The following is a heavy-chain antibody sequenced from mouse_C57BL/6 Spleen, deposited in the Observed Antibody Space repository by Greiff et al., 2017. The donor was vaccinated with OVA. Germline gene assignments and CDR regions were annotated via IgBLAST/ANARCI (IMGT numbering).Heavy chain of an antibody. CDR1: GYTFTSYW. D-gene: IGHD2-1*01. CDR2: IHPNSGST. CDR3: ARRGNYYAMDY. J-gene: IGHJ4*01. V-gene: IGHV1-64*01. Sequence: QVQLQHPGAELVKPGASVKLSCKASGYTFTSYWMHWVKQRPGQGLEWIGMIHPNSGSTNYNEKFKSKATLTVDKSSSTAYMQLSSLTSEDSAVYYCARRGNYYAMDYWGQGTSVTVSS.